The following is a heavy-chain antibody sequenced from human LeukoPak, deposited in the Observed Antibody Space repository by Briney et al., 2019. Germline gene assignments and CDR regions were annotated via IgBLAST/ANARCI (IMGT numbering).Heavy chain of an antibody. CDR2: INHSGST. Sequence: SETLSLTCAIYGDSFSEYYYNWIRQPPGEGLEWIGEINHSGSTNYNPSLKSRVTISVDTSKNQFSLKLSSVTAADTAVYYCARGVGYYYDSSGYYYGDYWGQGTLVTVSS. D-gene: IGHD3-22*01. CDR1: GDSFSEYY. V-gene: IGHV4-34*01. CDR3: ARGVGYYYDSSGYYYGDY. J-gene: IGHJ4*02.